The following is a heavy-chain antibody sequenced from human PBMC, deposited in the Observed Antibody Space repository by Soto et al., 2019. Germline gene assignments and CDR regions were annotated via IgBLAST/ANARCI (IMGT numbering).Heavy chain of an antibody. J-gene: IGHJ3*02. CDR1: GCTFTSYY. CDR3: AKPFGNYDHAFDI. V-gene: IGHV1-46*01. CDR2: INPSGGST. Sequence: ASVNVSCKASGCTFTSYYMHWVRQAPGQGLEWMGIINPSGGSTSYAQKFQGRVTMTRDTSTSTVYMELSSLRSEDTAVYYCAKPFGNYDHAFDIWGQGTMVTVSS. D-gene: IGHD1-7*01.